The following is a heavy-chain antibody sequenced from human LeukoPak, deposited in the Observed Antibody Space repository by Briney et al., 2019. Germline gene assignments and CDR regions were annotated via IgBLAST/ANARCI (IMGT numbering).Heavy chain of an antibody. V-gene: IGHV4-59*01. D-gene: IGHD3-10*01. CDR3: ARDWATMVRGGYYYYYYMDV. CDR1: GGSISSYY. J-gene: IGHJ6*03. CDR2: IYYSGST. Sequence: SETLSLTCTVSGGSISSYYWSWIRQPPGKGLEWIGYIYYSGSTNYNPSLKSRVTISVDTSKNQFSLKLSSVTAADTAVYYCARDWATMVRGGYYYYYYMDVWGKGTTVTISS.